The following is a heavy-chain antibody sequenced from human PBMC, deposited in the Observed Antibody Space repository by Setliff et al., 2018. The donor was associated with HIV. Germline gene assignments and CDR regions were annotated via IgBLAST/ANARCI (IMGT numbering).Heavy chain of an antibody. CDR3: ARGGLRVRGAIDSFDY. CDR1: GDSVSSGGFY. J-gene: IGHJ4*02. Sequence: ASETLSLTCSVSGDSVSSGGFYWSWIRQRPDKGLEWIGHLFYSGTTYYSPSLKSRVIISRDTSENQFSLQLSSVTAADTAVYYCARGGLRVRGAIDSFDYWGQGTLVTVSS. CDR2: LFYSGTT. D-gene: IGHD3-10*01. V-gene: IGHV4-31*03.